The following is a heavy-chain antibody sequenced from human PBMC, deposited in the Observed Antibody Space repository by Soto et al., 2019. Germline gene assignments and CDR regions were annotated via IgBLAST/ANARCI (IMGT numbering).Heavy chain of an antibody. Sequence: SETLSLTCAVYGGSFSGYYWSWIRQPPGKGLEWIGEINHSGSTNYNPSLKSRVTISVDTSKNQFSLKLNSVTAADTAVYYCGRDQAMVRGAGAMDVWGQGTTVTVSS. V-gene: IGHV4-34*01. CDR2: INHSGST. D-gene: IGHD3-10*01. J-gene: IGHJ6*02. CDR3: GRDQAMVRGAGAMDV. CDR1: GGSFSGYY.